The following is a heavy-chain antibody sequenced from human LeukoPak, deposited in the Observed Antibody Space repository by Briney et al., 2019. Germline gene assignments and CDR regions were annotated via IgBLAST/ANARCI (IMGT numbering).Heavy chain of an antibody. CDR2: MSFDESMSFDGIKK. Sequence: GGSLRLSCEVSGFTFNSFATHWVRQAPGKGLEWVALMSFDESMSFDGIKKYYADSVKGRFTISRDNSKNTLDLQMNSLRADDTAVYYCARELGPFTGFDYWGQGSLVTVSS. CDR3: ARELGPFTGFDY. D-gene: IGHD3-16*01. J-gene: IGHJ4*02. CDR1: GFTFNSFA. V-gene: IGHV3-30*04.